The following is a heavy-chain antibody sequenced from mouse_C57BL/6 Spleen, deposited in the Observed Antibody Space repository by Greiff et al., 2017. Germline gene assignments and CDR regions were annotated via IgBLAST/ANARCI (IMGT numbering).Heavy chain of an antibody. CDR3: ARGISSYLYYAMDY. CDR2: INPNNGGT. V-gene: IGHV1-26*01. D-gene: IGHD1-1*01. J-gene: IGHJ4*01. CDR1: GYTFTDYY. Sequence: EVQLQQSGPELVKPGASVKISCKASGYTFTDYYMNWVKQSHGKSLEWIGDINPNNGGTSYNQKFKGKATLTVDKYSSTAYMELRSLTSEDSAVYYCARGISSYLYYAMDYWGQGTSVTVSS.